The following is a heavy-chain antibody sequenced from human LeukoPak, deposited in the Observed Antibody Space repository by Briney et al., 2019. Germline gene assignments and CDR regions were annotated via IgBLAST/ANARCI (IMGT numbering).Heavy chain of an antibody. CDR1: GGSISSYY. CDR3: ARENYYDSSGYYWAAFDI. Sequence: PSETLSLTWTVSGGSISSYYWSWIRQPPGKGLEWIGYIYYSGSTNYNPSLKSRVTISVDTSKNQFSLKLSSVTAADTAVYYCARENYYDSSGYYWAAFDIWGQGTMVTVSS. J-gene: IGHJ3*02. CDR2: IYYSGST. D-gene: IGHD3-22*01. V-gene: IGHV4-59*01.